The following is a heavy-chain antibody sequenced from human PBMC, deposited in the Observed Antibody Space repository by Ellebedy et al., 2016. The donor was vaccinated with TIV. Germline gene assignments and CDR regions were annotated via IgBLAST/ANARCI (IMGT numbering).Heavy chain of an antibody. D-gene: IGHD1-26*01. CDR2: INPNSGGT. J-gene: IGHJ6*02. Sequence: APVKVSCKASGHTFRGYYIHWVRQAPGQGLEWMGWINPNSGGTNHAQKFQGRLTLTTETSINTAYMELNRLTSDDTAMYYCARDEVVGASRGCQFYGMDVWGQGTTVTVSS. CDR3: ARDEVVGASRGCQFYGMDV. CDR1: GHTFRGYY. V-gene: IGHV1-2*02.